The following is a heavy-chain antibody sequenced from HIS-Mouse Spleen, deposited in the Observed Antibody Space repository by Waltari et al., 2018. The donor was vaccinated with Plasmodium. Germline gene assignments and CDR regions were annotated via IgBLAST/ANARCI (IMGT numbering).Heavy chain of an antibody. J-gene: IGHJ5*02. V-gene: IGHV4-4*07. CDR2: IYTSGST. D-gene: IGHD2-2*02. Sequence: QVQLQESGPGLVKPSETLSLTCTVSGGSISSYYWSWIRQPAGKGLEWIGRIYTSGSTNSNPPPKSRVTMSVDPSKNQFCLKLSSVTAADTAVYYCARDIVVVPAAIYADNWFDPWGQGTLVTVSS. CDR3: ARDIVVVPAAIYADNWFDP. CDR1: GGSISSYY.